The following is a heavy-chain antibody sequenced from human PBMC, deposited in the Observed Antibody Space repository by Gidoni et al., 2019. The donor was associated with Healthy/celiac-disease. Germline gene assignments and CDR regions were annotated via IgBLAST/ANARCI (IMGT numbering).Heavy chain of an antibody. Sequence: APGQGLEWMGGIIPIFGIANYAQKFQGRVTITADKSTSTAYMELSSLRSEDTAVYYCARVRRIGDTAMVMSLTYWYFDLWGRGTLVTVSS. V-gene: IGHV1-69*17. CDR3: ARVRRIGDTAMVMSLTYWYFDL. D-gene: IGHD5-18*01. J-gene: IGHJ2*01. CDR2: IIPIFGIA.